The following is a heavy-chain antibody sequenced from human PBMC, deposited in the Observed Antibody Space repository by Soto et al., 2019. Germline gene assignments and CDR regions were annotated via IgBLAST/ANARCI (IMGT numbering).Heavy chain of an antibody. CDR1: GCTFTSSA. CDR2: IVVGSGNT. V-gene: IGHV1-58*01. D-gene: IGHD3-9*01. CDR3: AADYDILTGYYPIFDY. J-gene: IGHJ4*02. Sequence: GASVKVSCKASGCTFTSSAVQWVRQARGQRLEWIGWIVVGSGNTNYAQKFQERVTITRDMSTSTAYMELSSLRSEDTAVYYCAADYDILTGYYPIFDYWGQGTLVTVSS.